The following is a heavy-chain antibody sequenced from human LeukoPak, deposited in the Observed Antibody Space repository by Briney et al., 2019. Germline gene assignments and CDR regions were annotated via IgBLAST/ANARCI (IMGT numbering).Heavy chain of an antibody. CDR1: GFTFSSYA. CDR2: ISYDGSNK. V-gene: IGHV3-30-3*01. Sequence: PGGSLRLSCAASGFTFSSYAMHWVRQAPGKELEWVAAISYDGSNKYYADSVKSRFTISRDNSKNTLYLQMNSLRAEDTAVYYCARDEWNFDYWGQGTLVTVSS. CDR3: ARDEWNFDY. J-gene: IGHJ4*02. D-gene: IGHD3-3*01.